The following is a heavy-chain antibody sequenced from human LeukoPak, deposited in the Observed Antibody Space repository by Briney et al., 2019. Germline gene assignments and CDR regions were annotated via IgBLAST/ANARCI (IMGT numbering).Heavy chain of an antibody. D-gene: IGHD2-2*01. CDR1: GFTFSSYS. CDR3: ARDQLIVVVPAAMSYYGMDV. V-gene: IGHV3-21*01. Sequence: GGPLRLSCAASGFTFSSYSMNWVRQAPGKGLEWVSSISSSSSYIYYADSVKGRFTISRDNAKNSLYLQMNSLRAEDTAVYYCARDQLIVVVPAAMSYYGMDVWGQGTTVTVSS. J-gene: IGHJ6*02. CDR2: ISSSSSYI.